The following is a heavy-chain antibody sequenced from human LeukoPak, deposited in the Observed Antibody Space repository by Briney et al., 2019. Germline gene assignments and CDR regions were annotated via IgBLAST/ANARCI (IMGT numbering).Heavy chain of an antibody. J-gene: IGHJ4*02. D-gene: IGHD5-18*01. Sequence: ASVKVSCKASGGTFSSYAISWVRQAPGQGLEWMGGIIPIFGTANYAQKFQGRVTMTRDMSTSTVYMELSSLRSEDTAVYYCARVLEDVRGYSYGSPFDYWGQGTLVTVSS. CDR2: IIPIFGTA. CDR1: GGTFSSYA. V-gene: IGHV1-69*05. CDR3: ARVLEDVRGYSYGSPFDY.